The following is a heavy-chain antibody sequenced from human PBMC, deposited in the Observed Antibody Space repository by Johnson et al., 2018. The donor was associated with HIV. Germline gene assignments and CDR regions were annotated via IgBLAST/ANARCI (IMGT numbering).Heavy chain of an antibody. CDR2: ISYDGSNK. CDR1: GFTFSSYA. V-gene: IGHV3-30*04. J-gene: IGHJ3*02. Sequence: QVQVVESGGGVVQPGRSLRLSCAASGFTFSSYAMHWVRQAPGKGLEWVAVISYDGSNKYYADSVKGRFTISRDNSKNTLYLQMNSLRAEDTAVYYCARAGSSSAFDIWGQGTLVTVSS. CDR3: ARAGSSSAFDI. D-gene: IGHD1-26*01.